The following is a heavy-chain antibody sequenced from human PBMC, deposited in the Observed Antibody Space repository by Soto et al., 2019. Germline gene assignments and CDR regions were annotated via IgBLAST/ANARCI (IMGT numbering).Heavy chain of an antibody. Sequence: QVQLQESGPGQVKPSETLFLTCTVSGGSVSSGTYYWSWIRQPAGKGLEWMGYIYRGSPNCNPSLESRATISVDTSRTQFSLMLSSVTAADTAVYYCSRDQGLGAGYFALWGRGTMGTVSA. J-gene: IGHJ2*01. CDR2: IYRGSP. V-gene: IGHV4-61*01. CDR1: GGSVSSGTYY. CDR3: SRDQGLGAGYFAL. D-gene: IGHD7-27*01.